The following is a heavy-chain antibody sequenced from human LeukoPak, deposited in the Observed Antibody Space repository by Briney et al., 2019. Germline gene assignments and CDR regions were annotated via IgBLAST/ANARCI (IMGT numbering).Heavy chain of an antibody. V-gene: IGHV4-59*05. D-gene: IGHD4-17*01. CDR2: IYYSGST. J-gene: IGHJ4*02. CDR3: ARLGYGDYAG. Sequence: SETLSLTCTVSGGSISSYYWSWIRQPPGKGLEWIGSIYYSGSTYYNPSLKSRVTISVDTSKNQFSLKLSSVTAADTAVYYCARLGYGDYAGWGQGTLVTVSS. CDR1: GGSISSYY.